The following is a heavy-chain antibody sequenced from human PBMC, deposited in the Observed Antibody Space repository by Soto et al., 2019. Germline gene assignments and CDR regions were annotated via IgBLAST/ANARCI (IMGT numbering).Heavy chain of an antibody. D-gene: IGHD1-7*01. Sequence: SETLSLTCTVSGGSISSYYWSWIRQPPGKGLEWIGYIYYSGSTNYNPSLKSRVTISVDTSKNQFSLKLSSVTAADTAVYYCAREDWNYSLGGHLDYWGQGTLVTVSS. J-gene: IGHJ4*02. CDR2: IYYSGST. CDR3: AREDWNYSLGGHLDY. V-gene: IGHV4-59*12. CDR1: GGSISSYY.